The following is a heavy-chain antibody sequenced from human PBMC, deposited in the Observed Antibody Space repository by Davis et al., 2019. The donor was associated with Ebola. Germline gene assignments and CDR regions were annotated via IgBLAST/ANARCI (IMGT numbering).Heavy chain of an antibody. CDR3: ARTGYNVFY. Sequence: SETLSLTCTVSGGSISTSSFYWAWIRQSPGKGLEWIGIIYYSGSAYYKPSLKSRVTMSVDRSKDQFSLKVNSVTAADTAVYYCARTGYNVFYWGQGTLVTVS. CDR2: IYYSGSA. CDR1: GGSISTSSFY. J-gene: IGHJ4*02. V-gene: IGHV4-39*01. D-gene: IGHD5-24*01.